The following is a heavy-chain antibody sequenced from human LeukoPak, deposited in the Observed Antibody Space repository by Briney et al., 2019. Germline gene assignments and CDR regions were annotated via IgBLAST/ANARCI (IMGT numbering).Heavy chain of an antibody. J-gene: IGHJ4*02. CDR3: TAIRPDY. D-gene: IGHD2-21*02. Sequence: GGSLRLSCSGSGFTFRTYAMSWVRQAPGKGLVWVARIKSDVRSTDYADSVKGRFTISRDDANNILYLQMNSLRAEDTAVYFCTAIRPDYWGQGTVVTVSS. CDR1: GFTFRTYA. V-gene: IGHV3-74*01. CDR2: IKSDVRST.